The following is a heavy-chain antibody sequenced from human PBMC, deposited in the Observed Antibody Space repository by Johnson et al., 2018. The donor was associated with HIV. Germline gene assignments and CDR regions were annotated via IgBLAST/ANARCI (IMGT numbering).Heavy chain of an antibody. CDR1: GFTVSINY. J-gene: IGHJ3*01. V-gene: IGHV3-53*01. D-gene: IGHD4-23*01. CDR3: ARDLPSRGPDNGGAFDF. Sequence: EQLVESGGGVVQPGRSLRLSCAASGFTVSINYMSWVRQAPGKGLEWVSVIYSGGSTYYADSVKGRFTISRDNSKNTLYLQMNSLRAEDTAVDYCARDLPSRGPDNGGAFDFWGQGTMVTVSS. CDR2: IYSGGST.